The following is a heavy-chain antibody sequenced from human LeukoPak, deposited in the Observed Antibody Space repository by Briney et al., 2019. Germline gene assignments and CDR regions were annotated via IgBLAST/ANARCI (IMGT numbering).Heavy chain of an antibody. CDR1: GFTFSSYG. Sequence: PGGSLRLSCAASGFTFSSYGMHWVRQAPGKGLEWVGVIWYDGSNKYYADSVKGRFTISRDNSKNTLYLQMNSLRAEDTAVFYCARDGTYTDYDPDFDIWGQGTLVTVSS. V-gene: IGHV3-33*01. J-gene: IGHJ4*02. CDR2: IWYDGSNK. D-gene: IGHD5-12*01. CDR3: ARDGTYTDYDPDFDI.